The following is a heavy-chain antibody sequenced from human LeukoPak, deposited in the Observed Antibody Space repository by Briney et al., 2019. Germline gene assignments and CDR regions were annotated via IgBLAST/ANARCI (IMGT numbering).Heavy chain of an antibody. Sequence: GGSLRLSCAASGFTLTGYWMHWVRQAPGKGLEWVSRISSDGRTTNYADSVMGRFIISRDNAKNSLYLQMNSLRAEDTAVYYCARDKPTYYDFWSGYYTDYYYGMDVWGQGTTVTVSS. J-gene: IGHJ6*02. CDR2: ISSDGRTT. CDR1: GFTLTGYW. V-gene: IGHV3-74*01. D-gene: IGHD3-3*01. CDR3: ARDKPTYYDFWSGYYTDYYYGMDV.